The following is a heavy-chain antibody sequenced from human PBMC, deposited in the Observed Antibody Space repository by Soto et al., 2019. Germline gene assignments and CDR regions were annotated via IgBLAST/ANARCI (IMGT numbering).Heavy chain of an antibody. CDR1: GFSLSTSGVG. D-gene: IGHD6-6*01. J-gene: IGHJ6*02. CDR2: IYWNDDK. Sequence: SGPTLVNPTQTLTLTCTFSGFSLSTSGVGVGWIRQPPGKALEWLALIYWNDDKRYSPSLKSRLTITKDTSKNQVVLTMTNMDPVDTATYYCAHRRRGGIAARLDYYYGMDVWGQGTTVTVSS. CDR3: AHRRRGGIAARLDYYYGMDV. V-gene: IGHV2-5*01.